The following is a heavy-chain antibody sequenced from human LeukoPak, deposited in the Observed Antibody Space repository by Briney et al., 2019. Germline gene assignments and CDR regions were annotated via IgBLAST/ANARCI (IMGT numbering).Heavy chain of an antibody. D-gene: IGHD3-22*01. CDR3: ASYDSSGYQNDY. J-gene: IGHJ4*02. CDR2: TRNKANSYTT. V-gene: IGHV3-72*01. CDR1: GFTFSDHY. Sequence: GGSLRLSCAASGFTFSDHYMDWVRQAPGKGLEWVGRTRNKANSYTTEYAASVKGRFTISRDDSKNSLYLQMNSLKTEDTAVYYRASYDSSGYQNDYWGQGTLVTVSS.